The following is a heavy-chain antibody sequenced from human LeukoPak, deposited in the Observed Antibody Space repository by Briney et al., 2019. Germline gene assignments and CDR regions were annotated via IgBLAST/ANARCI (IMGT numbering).Heavy chain of an antibody. CDR2: IYYTGAT. Sequence: SEILSLTCTVSGGSIGSNYWTWIRQPPGKGLEYIGYIYYTGATNYNPSPKSRVTISVDTSKNQFSLKMTSVTAADTAVYFCAKYGNSGWVIDNWGQGTLVTVSS. D-gene: IGHD6-19*01. V-gene: IGHV4-59*08. J-gene: IGHJ4*02. CDR3: AKYGNSGWVIDN. CDR1: GGSIGSNY.